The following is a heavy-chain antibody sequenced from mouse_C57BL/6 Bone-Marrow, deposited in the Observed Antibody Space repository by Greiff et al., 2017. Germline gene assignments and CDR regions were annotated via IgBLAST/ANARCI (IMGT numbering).Heavy chain of an antibody. Sequence: VQLQQSGAELVRPGTSVKVSCKASGYAFTNYLIEWVKQRPGQGLEWIGVINPGSGGTNYNEKFQGKATLTADKSSSTAYMQLSSLTSEDSAVYFGARKERDWYFDVWGTGTTVTVSS. CDR3: ARKERDWYFDV. CDR1: GYAFTNYL. J-gene: IGHJ1*03. CDR2: INPGSGGT. V-gene: IGHV1-54*01.